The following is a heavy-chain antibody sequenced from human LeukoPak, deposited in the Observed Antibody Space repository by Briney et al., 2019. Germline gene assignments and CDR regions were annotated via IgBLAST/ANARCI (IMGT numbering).Heavy chain of an antibody. V-gene: IGHV4-39*01. CDR3: ATTMIVVGHNDY. Sequence: SETLSLTCTVSGGSISSSSYYWGWIRQPPGKGLEWIGSIYYSGSTYYNPSLKSRVTISVDTSKNQFSLKLSPVTAADTAVYYCATTMIVVGHNDYWGQGTLVTVSS. CDR1: GGSISSSSYY. CDR2: IYYSGST. D-gene: IGHD3-22*01. J-gene: IGHJ4*02.